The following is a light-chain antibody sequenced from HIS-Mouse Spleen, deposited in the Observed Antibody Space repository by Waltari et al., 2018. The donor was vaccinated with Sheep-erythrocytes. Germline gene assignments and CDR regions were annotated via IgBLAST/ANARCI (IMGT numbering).Light chain of an antibody. CDR1: SSDVGGYNY. J-gene: IGLJ1*01. CDR3: CSYAGSYNHV. CDR2: DVS. Sequence: QSALTQPRSVSGSPGRSVTIPCPGTSSDVGGYNYVSWYQQHPGKAPKLMIYDVSKRPSGVPDRFSGSKSGNTASLTISGLQAEDEADYYCCSYAGSYNHVFATGTKVTVL. V-gene: IGLV2-11*01.